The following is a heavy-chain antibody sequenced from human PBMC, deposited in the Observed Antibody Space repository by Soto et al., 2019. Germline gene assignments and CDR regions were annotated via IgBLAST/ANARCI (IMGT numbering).Heavy chain of an antibody. V-gene: IGHV1-18*01. CDR2: ISGFNGNT. CDR3: ARASDYSPPWSFDP. D-gene: IGHD1-26*01. CDR1: GYTFSRYG. Sequence: QVQLVQSGAEVKKPGASVRVSCKASGYTFSRYGISWVRQAPGQGLEWMGWISGFNGNTKESEKLQGRVTLTTDTPANTAHMGVGGLGSDVTAVYYWARASDYSPPWSFDPWGRGTLVTVSS. J-gene: IGHJ5*02.